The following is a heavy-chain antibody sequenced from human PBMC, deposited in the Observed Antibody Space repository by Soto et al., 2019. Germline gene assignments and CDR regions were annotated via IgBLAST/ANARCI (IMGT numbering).Heavy chain of an antibody. V-gene: IGHV3-23*01. Sequence: GGSLRLSCAASGFTFDNYGMSWVRQAPGKGLEWIGAITGAGGSTYNADSVKGRFTISRDNSKKTVYLQVDSLRVEDTAVYYCAKGHSNSFGNSYYFGMDVWGQGTTVTVSS. CDR2: ITGAGGST. CDR3: AKGHSNSFGNSYYFGMDV. D-gene: IGHD4-4*01. J-gene: IGHJ6*02. CDR1: GFTFDNYG.